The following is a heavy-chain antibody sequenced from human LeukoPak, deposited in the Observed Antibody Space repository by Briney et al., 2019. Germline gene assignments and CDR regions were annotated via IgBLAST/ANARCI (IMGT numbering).Heavy chain of an antibody. V-gene: IGHV4-59*01. CDR3: ARGTIAVAGKGWFDP. Sequence: SETLSLTCTVSGGSISSYYWSWLRPPPGKGLEWIGYIYYSGSTNYNPSLKSRVTISVDTTKNQFTLKLSSVTAADTAVYYCARGTIAVAGKGWFDPWGPGNLVTVSS. D-gene: IGHD6-19*01. CDR2: IYYSGST. J-gene: IGHJ5*02. CDR1: GGSISSYY.